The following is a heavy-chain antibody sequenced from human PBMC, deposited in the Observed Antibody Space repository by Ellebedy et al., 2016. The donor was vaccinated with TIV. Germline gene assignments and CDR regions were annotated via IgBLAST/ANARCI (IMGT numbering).Heavy chain of an antibody. Sequence: AASVKVSCKASGGTFSSYAISCVRQAPGQGLEWRGWISAYNGNTNYAQKLQGRVTMTTDTSTSTAYMELRSLRSDDTAVYYWARNRGVVNNWFDTWGQGTLVTVSS. CDR1: GGTFSSYA. CDR3: ARNRGVVNNWFDT. V-gene: IGHV1-18*01. D-gene: IGHD3-22*01. J-gene: IGHJ5*02. CDR2: ISAYNGNT.